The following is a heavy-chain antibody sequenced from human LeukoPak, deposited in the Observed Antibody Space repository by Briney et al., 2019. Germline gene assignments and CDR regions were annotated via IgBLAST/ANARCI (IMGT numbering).Heavy chain of an antibody. CDR1: GFTFSNDW. V-gene: IGHV3-7*01. D-gene: IGHD2-2*01. J-gene: IGHJ4*02. Sequence: PGGSLRLSCAASGFTFSNDWMCWVRQAPGKGLEWVANINQDESKKSYADSVKGRFTISRDNAKNSLYLQMSSLTAEDTAIYYCARDHAYRADYWGQGTLVTVSS. CDR3: ARDHAYRADY. CDR2: INQDESKK.